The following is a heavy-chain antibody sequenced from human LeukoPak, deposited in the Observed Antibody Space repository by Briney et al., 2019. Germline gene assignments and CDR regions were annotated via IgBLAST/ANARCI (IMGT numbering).Heavy chain of an antibody. CDR3: AKDPDYYGSGSTAFDY. J-gene: IGHJ4*02. CDR1: GFTFSTYE. D-gene: IGHD3-10*01. CDR2: ISTRGTTI. V-gene: IGHV3-48*03. Sequence: PVGSLRLSCAASGFTFSTYEMNWVRQAPGKGLERVSYISTRGTTIFYADSVKGRFTISRDNAKNSLYLQMNSLRAEDTAVYYCAKDPDYYGSGSTAFDYWGQGTLVTVSS.